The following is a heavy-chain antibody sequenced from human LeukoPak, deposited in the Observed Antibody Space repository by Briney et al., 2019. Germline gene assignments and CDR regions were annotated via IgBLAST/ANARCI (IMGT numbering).Heavy chain of an antibody. CDR3: ASGRGGSAPDY. D-gene: IGHD1-26*01. CDR1: GASTRSSSYY. CDR2: IYYSGST. J-gene: IGHJ4*02. V-gene: IGHV4-39*07. Sequence: SETLSLTCTASGASTRSSSYYWGWIRQPPGKGLEGIGSIYYSGSTYYNPSLKSRVTISVDTPKNQFSLKLSSVTAADTAVYYCASGRGGSAPDYWGQGTLVTVSS.